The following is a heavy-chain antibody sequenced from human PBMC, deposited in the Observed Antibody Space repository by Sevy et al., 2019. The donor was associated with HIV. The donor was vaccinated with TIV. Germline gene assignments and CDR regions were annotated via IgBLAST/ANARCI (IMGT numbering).Heavy chain of an antibody. D-gene: IGHD1-26*01. V-gene: IGHV3-9*01. CDR3: AKEMTSATSYYGAFDI. J-gene: IGHJ3*02. CDR1: GFTFDDYA. CDR2: ISWNSGII. Sequence: GGSLRLSCAASGFTFDDYAMHWVRQAPGKGLEWVSGISWNSGIIGYADSVKGRFTISRDNAKNSLYLQMNSLRAEDTDLYYCAKEMTSATSYYGAFDIWGQGTMVTVSS.